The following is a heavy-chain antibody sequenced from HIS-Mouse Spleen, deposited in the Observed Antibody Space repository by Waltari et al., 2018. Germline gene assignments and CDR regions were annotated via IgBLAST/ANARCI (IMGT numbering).Heavy chain of an antibody. J-gene: IGHJ3*02. CDR1: DSPLDWYG. V-gene: IGHV3-30*05. D-gene: IGHD6-19*01. Sequence: QLQLAESGGGVVLPGRSLSIPCVGSDSPLDWYGMDGVRQAPGQGLEWVAVISYDGSNKYSADSVKGRFTISRDNSKNTLYLQMNSLRAEDTAVYYCARVNGIAVAGTDAFDIWGQGTMVTVSS. CDR3: ARVNGIAVAGTDAFDI. CDR2: ISYDGSNK.